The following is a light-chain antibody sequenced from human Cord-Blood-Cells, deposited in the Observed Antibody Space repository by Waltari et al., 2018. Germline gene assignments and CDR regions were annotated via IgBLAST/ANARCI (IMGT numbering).Light chain of an antibody. CDR1: QSISSW. CDR3: QQYNSYSRT. Sequence: DIQMTQSPSTLSASVGDRVTITCRASQSISSWLAWYQQKPGKAPKFLIYDASSLESGVPSRFSGSGSGTEFILTISSLQPDDFATYYCQQYNSYSRTFGQGTKVEIK. J-gene: IGKJ1*01. CDR2: DAS. V-gene: IGKV1-5*01.